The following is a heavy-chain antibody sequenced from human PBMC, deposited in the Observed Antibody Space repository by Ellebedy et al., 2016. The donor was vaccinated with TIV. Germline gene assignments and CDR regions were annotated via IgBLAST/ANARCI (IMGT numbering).Heavy chain of an antibody. CDR2: IIPILGIP. D-gene: IGHD1-26*01. CDR3: ARVSRWEAFGI. Sequence: SVKVSCXASGGTFSSDAFSWVRQAPGERLEWMGRIIPILGIPNYAQKFQGRVTISADKSTSTVSLELSSLRSDDTALYYCARVSRWEAFGIWGQGTMVTVSS. J-gene: IGHJ3*02. CDR1: GGTFSSDA. V-gene: IGHV1-69*04.